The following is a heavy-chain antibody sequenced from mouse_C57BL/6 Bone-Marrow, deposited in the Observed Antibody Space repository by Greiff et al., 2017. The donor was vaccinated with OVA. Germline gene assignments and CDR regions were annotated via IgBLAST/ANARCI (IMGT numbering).Heavy chain of an antibody. V-gene: IGHV8-8*01. D-gene: IGHD2-3*01. CDR1: GFSLSTFGMG. CDR3: ARIKGGWSSWFAY. J-gene: IGHJ3*01. CDR2: IWWDDAK. Sequence: QVTLKVSGPGILQPSQTLSLTCSFSGFSLSTFGMGVVWIRQPSGKGLDWLAHIWWDDAKYYNPALKSRLTIFKDTSKNQVFLKIANVDTADTATYYYARIKGGWSSWFAYWGQGTLVTVSA.